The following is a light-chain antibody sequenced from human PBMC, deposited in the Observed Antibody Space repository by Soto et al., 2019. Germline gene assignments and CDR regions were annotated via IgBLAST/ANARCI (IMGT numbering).Light chain of an antibody. CDR3: CSYAGSSTFLYV. CDR1: SSDVGSYNL. V-gene: IGLV2-23*03. Sequence: QSALTQPASVSGSPGQSITISCTGTSSDVGSYNLVSWYQQHPGKAPKLMICEGSKRPSGVSNRFSGSKSGNTASLTISGLQAEDEADYYCCSYAGSSTFLYVFGTGTKLTVL. J-gene: IGLJ1*01. CDR2: EGS.